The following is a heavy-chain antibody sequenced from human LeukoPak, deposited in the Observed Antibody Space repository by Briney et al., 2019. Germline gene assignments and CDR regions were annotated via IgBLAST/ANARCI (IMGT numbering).Heavy chain of an antibody. V-gene: IGHV1-8*01. CDR2: MNPNSGNT. J-gene: IGHJ5*02. D-gene: IGHD5-12*01. Sequence: GASVKVSCKASGYTFTSYDINWVRQATGQGLEWMGWMNPNSGNTGYAQKFQGRVTMTRNTSISTAHMALSSLRSEDTAVYYCARGGGYSGYDEFDPWGQGTLVTVSS. CDR3: ARGGGYSGYDEFDP. CDR1: GYTFTSYD.